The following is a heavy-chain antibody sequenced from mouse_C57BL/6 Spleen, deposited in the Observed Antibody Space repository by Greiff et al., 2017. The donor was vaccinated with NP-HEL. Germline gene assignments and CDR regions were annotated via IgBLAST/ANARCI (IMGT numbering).Heavy chain of an antibody. D-gene: IGHD2-1*01. CDR2: IYPGDGDT. CDR3: ARSGYYGNYDAMDY. CDR1: GYAFSSSW. J-gene: IGHJ4*01. V-gene: IGHV1-82*01. Sequence: QVQLKQSGPELVKPGASVKISCKASGYAFSSSWMNWVKQRPGKGLEWIGRIYPGDGDTNYNGKFKGKATLTADKSSSTAYMQLSSLTSEDSAVYFCARSGYYGNYDAMDYWGQGTSVTVSS.